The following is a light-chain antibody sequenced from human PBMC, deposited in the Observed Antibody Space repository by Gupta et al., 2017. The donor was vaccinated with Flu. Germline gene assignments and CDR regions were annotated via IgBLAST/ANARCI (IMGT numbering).Light chain of an antibody. CDR1: SGSIASSY. Sequence: NFMLTQPHSVSESPGTTVTISCTRSSGSIASSYVQWYQQRPGSSPTTVIYEDNQRPSGVPDRFSGSIDSSSNSASLTISERKTEDEADYYCQSYDSSNHKVFGGGTKLTVL. J-gene: IGLJ3*02. CDR2: EDN. CDR3: QSYDSSNHKV. V-gene: IGLV6-57*01.